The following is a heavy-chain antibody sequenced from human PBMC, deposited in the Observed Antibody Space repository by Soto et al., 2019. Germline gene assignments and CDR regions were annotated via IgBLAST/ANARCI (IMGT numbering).Heavy chain of an antibody. J-gene: IGHJ6*02. CDR2: IVPIFGTT. Sequence: QVQLVQSGAEMKKPGSSVNVSCKVSGGTFSNYAIDWVRLAPGHGLEWMGGIVPIFGTTYYTQKFQGRATIIADDSTTTAYLEMSSLRSEDTAIYYCARVEAVAGLYNYHGLDVWGQGTAVTVSS. CDR3: ARVEAVAGLYNYHGLDV. CDR1: GGTFSNYA. D-gene: IGHD6-19*01. V-gene: IGHV1-69*12.